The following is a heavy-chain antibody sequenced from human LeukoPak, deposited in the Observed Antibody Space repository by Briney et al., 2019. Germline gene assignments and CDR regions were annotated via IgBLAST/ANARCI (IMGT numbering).Heavy chain of an antibody. V-gene: IGHV4-59*01. J-gene: IGHJ4*02. D-gene: IGHD6-25*01. CDR3: ARTARLPNS. CDR2: IYYTGVT. CDR1: GTSITSSY. Sequence: SETLSLTCTVSGTSITSSYRSWIRQPPGKGLEHIGYIYYTGVTNYSPSLKSRVTMSLDTSKNQFSLRLTSVTAADTAIYYCARTARLPNSWGQGTLVTISS.